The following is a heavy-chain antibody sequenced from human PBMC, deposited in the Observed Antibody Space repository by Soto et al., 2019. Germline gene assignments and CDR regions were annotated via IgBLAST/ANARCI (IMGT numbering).Heavy chain of an antibody. D-gene: IGHD3-3*02. CDR1: GDSISSSNSH. J-gene: IGHJ3*02. CDR2: VYYGGAIFYSGNI. CDR3: VRYDRINMKPYSPEGFHI. Sequence: WETLSLTCTVSGDSISSSNSHWGWTRQPPGKGLEYIGSVYYGGAIFYSGNIYYNPSLKSRVTISVDTSKNQFSLRLSSVTAADTGVYYCVRYDRINMKPYSPEGFHIWGQGTMVTVSS. V-gene: IGHV4-39*01.